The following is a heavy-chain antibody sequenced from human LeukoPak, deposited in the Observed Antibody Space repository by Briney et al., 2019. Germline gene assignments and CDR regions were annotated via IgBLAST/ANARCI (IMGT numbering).Heavy chain of an antibody. CDR3: AKSVGGTGDPVDY. D-gene: IGHD6-19*01. V-gene: IGHV3-23*01. J-gene: IGHJ4*02. CDR1: GFTFSSHA. Sequence: GGSLRLSCAASGFTFSSHAMNWVRQAPGKGLEWVSNISGRGGSTYYADSVRGRFTISRDNSKNTLYLQMNSLRAEDTAVYYCAKSVGGTGDPVDYWGQGTLVIVSA. CDR2: ISGRGGST.